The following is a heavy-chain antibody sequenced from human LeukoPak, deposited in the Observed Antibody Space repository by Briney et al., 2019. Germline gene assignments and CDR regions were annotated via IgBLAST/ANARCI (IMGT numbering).Heavy chain of an antibody. J-gene: IGHJ4*02. V-gene: IGHV4-59*01. CDR2: IYYSGST. Sequence: PSETLSLTCTVSGGSISSYYWSWIRQPPGKGLEWIGYIYYSGSTNYNPSLKSRVTISVDTSKNQFSLKLSSVTAADTAVYYCARTYGSGSYYSYFDYWGQGTLVTVSS. D-gene: IGHD3-10*01. CDR1: GGSISSYY. CDR3: ARTYGSGSYYSYFDY.